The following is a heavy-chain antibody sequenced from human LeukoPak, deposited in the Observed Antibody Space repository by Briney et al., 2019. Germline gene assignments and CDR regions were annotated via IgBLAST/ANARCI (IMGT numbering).Heavy chain of an antibody. CDR1: GFTFSSYA. D-gene: IGHD2-2*01. J-gene: IGHJ4*02. Sequence: GGSLRLSCAASGFTFSSYAMSWVRQAPGKGLEWVSAISGSGGGTYYADSVKGRFTISRDSSKNTLYLQMNSLRAEDTAVYYCAKDTVVVPVAVDYWGQGALVTVSS. CDR2: ISGSGGGT. V-gene: IGHV3-23*01. CDR3: AKDTVVVPVAVDY.